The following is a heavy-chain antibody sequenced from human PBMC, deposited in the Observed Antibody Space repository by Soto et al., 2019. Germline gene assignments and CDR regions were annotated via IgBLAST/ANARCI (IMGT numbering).Heavy chain of an antibody. J-gene: IGHJ5*02. CDR3: ASSAYLNWFDP. V-gene: IGHV4-39*07. Sequence: SETLSLTCTVSGGSISSGSSYWGWIRQPPGKGLELIGSIYYLGNTYYNPSLGGRVSISVDTSKNQFSLKLSSVTAEDTAVYYCASSAYLNWFDPWGQGTLVTVSS. CDR2: IYYLGNT. CDR1: GGSISSGSSY. D-gene: IGHD2-8*01.